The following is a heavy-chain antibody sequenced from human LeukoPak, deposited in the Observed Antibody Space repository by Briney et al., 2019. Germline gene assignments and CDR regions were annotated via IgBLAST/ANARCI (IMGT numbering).Heavy chain of an antibody. CDR3: ARDLKGSSDY. Sequence: GGSLRLSCAASGFTFGSYSMNWVRQAPGKGLEWVSSISSSSSYIYYADSVKGRFTISRDNAKNSLYLQMNSLRAEDTAVYYCARDLKGSSDYWGQGTLVTVSS. J-gene: IGHJ4*02. CDR2: ISSSSSYI. CDR1: GFTFGSYS. V-gene: IGHV3-21*01. D-gene: IGHD6-6*01.